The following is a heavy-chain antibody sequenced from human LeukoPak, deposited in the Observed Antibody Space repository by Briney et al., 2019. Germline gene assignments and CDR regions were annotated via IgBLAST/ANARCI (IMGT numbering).Heavy chain of an antibody. CDR1: GGSISSYY. V-gene: IGHV4-4*07. J-gene: IGHJ4*02. CDR3: AREATMVRGVINQEFDY. Sequence: SETLSLTCTVSGGSISSYYWSWIRQPAGKGLEWIWRIYTSGSTNYNPSLKSRVTMSVDTSKNQFSLKLSSVTAADTAVYYCAREATMVRGVINQEFDYWGQGTLVTVSS. CDR2: IYTSGST. D-gene: IGHD3-10*01.